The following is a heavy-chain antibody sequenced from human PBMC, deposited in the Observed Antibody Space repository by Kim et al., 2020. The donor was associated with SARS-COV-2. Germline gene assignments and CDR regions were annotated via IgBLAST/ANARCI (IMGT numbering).Heavy chain of an antibody. CDR3: ARSKVVPAAIVWYFDL. Sequence: LKSRVTISVDRSKNQFSLKLSSVTAADTAVYYCARSKVVPAAIVWYFDLWGRGTLVTVSS. J-gene: IGHJ2*01. D-gene: IGHD2-2*01. V-gene: IGHV4-30-2*01.